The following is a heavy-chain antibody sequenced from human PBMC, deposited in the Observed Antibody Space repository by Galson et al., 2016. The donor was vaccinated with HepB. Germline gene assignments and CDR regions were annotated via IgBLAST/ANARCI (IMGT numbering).Heavy chain of an antibody. D-gene: IGHD6-19*01. Sequence: SLRLSCAASGFTFDDYAMHWVRQAPGKGLEWVSGINWNTGSIGYADSVKGRFSSSRDNAKKSLYLQMNSLRAEDTALYYCAEGSSGWLGGDFDYWGQGSLVTVSS. J-gene: IGHJ4*02. CDR3: AEGSSGWLGGDFDY. CDR1: GFTFDDYA. CDR2: INWNTGSI. V-gene: IGHV3-9*01.